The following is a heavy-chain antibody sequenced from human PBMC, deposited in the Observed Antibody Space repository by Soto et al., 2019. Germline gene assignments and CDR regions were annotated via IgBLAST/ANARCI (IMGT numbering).Heavy chain of an antibody. CDR2: ISGSGGST. D-gene: IGHD3-3*01. CDR1: GFTFSSYA. Sequence: GGSLRLSCAASGFTFSSYAMSWVRQAPGKGLEWVSAISGSGGSTYYADSVKGRFTISRDNSKNTLYLQMNSLRAEDTAVYYCARDVLWSYGMDVWGQGTTVTVSS. CDR3: ARDVLWSYGMDV. J-gene: IGHJ6*02. V-gene: IGHV3-23*01.